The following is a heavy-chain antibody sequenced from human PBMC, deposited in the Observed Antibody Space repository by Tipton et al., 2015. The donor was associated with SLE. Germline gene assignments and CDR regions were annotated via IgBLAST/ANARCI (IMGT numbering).Heavy chain of an antibody. V-gene: IGHV4-34*01. CDR1: GGSFSGYY. D-gene: IGHD1-26*01. Sequence: TLSLTCAVYGGSFSGYYWSWIRQPPGKGLEWIGEINHSGSTNYNPSLKSRVTISVDTSKNQFSLKLSSVTAADTAVYFCARVSGSYLYDYYYYYMDVWGKGTTVTVSS. CDR3: ARVSGSYLYDYYYYYMDV. CDR2: INHSGST. J-gene: IGHJ6*03.